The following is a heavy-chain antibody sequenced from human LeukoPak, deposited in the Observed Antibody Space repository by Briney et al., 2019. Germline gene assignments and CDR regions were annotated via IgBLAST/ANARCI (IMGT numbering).Heavy chain of an antibody. D-gene: IGHD1-14*01. V-gene: IGHV3-30-3*01. J-gene: IGHJ4*02. CDR3: ARESQPYYFDY. CDR1: GFTFSSYA. Sequence: GGSLRLSCAASGFTFSSYAIHWVRQAPGKGPEWVAAISYDGSNKYYADSVKGRFTISRDNSKDTLYLQMNSLRVEDTAVYYCARESQPYYFDYWGQGTLVTVSS. CDR2: ISYDGSNK.